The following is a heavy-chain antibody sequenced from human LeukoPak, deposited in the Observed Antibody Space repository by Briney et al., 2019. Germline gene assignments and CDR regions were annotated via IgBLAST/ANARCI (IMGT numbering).Heavy chain of an antibody. Sequence: PSETLSLTCTVSGGSISSSSYYWGWIRQPPGKGLEWIGSIYYSGSTYYNPSLKSRVTISVDTSKNQFSLKLSSVTAADTAVYYCARQGRRDGYNFPREVKYFDLWGRGTLVTVSS. D-gene: IGHD5-24*01. CDR2: IYYSGST. CDR3: ARQGRRDGYNFPREVKYFDL. CDR1: GGSISSSSYY. J-gene: IGHJ2*01. V-gene: IGHV4-39*01.